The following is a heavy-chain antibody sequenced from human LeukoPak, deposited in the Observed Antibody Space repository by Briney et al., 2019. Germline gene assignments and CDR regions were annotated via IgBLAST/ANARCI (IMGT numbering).Heavy chain of an antibody. CDR3: AKASFIAAAGTGDY. CDR2: ISASGGNT. J-gene: IGHJ4*02. CDR1: GFTFSSYA. Sequence: PGGSLRLSCAASGFTFSSYAMSWVRQAPGKGLEWVSTISASGGNTYYADSVKGRFTISRDNSKNTLNLQMNSLRAEDTAVYYCAKASFIAAAGTGDYWGQGTLVTVSS. D-gene: IGHD6-13*01. V-gene: IGHV3-23*01.